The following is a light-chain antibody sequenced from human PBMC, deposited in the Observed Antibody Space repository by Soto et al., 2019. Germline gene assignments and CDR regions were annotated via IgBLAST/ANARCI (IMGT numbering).Light chain of an antibody. CDR1: SSNIGGNA. Sequence: QSALTQPPSASGTHGQRGSISCSGSSSNIGGNAVNWYQQLPGTAPKLLIYSDNQRPSGVPDRFSGSKSGTSASLAISGLQSEDEADYYCATWDDSLNGYVFATGTKVTVL. V-gene: IGLV1-44*01. CDR2: SDN. CDR3: ATWDDSLNGYV. J-gene: IGLJ1*01.